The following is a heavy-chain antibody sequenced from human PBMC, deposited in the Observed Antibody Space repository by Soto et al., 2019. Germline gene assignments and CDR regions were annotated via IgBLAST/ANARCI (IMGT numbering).Heavy chain of an antibody. CDR2: ISSSSSYI. J-gene: IGHJ6*02. CDR1: GLTFSTGT. D-gene: IGHD3-22*01. V-gene: IGHV3-21*01. Sequence: RGSLRLSCAASGLTFSTGTMNWVLQAPGKGLEWVSSISSSSSYIYYADSVKGRFTISRGNAKSSLYLQMNSLRAEDTAVYYCARVVDYYDRDYYDGMDVWGQGTTVSVSS. CDR3: ARVVDYYDRDYYDGMDV.